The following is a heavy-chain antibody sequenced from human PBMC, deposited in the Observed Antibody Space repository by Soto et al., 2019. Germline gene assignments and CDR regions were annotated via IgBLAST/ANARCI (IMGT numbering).Heavy chain of an antibody. D-gene: IGHD5-18*01. CDR3: ASNGYSYGYGWFDP. V-gene: IGHV1-69*01. Sequence: QVQLVQSGAEVKNPGSSVKVSCKASGGTFSRYAISWVRQAPGQGLEWMGGIIPIFGTANYAQKFQGRVTITADESTITAYMELSSLRSEDTAVYYCASNGYSYGYGWFDPWGQGTLVTVSS. CDR1: GGTFSRYA. J-gene: IGHJ5*02. CDR2: IIPIFGTA.